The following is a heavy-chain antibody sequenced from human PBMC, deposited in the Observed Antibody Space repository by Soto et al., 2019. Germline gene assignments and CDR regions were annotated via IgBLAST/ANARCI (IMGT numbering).Heavy chain of an antibody. J-gene: IGHJ4*02. CDR2: ISNDGSKK. CDR3: VASGLSFDY. V-gene: IGHV3-30-3*01. D-gene: IGHD3-16*02. CDR1: GFTFSSYA. Sequence: QVQLVESGGGVVQPGRSLRLSCAASGFTFSSYAMHWVRQAPGKGLEWVAVISNDGSKKNYADSVKGRFTISRDNSKNTLDLQMNSLRAEDTAVFYCVASGLSFDYCGQGTLVTVSS.